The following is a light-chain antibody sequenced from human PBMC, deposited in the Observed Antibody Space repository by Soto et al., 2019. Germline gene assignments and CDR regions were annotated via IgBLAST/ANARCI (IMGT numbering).Light chain of an antibody. J-gene: IGKJ4*01. Sequence: EIVLTQPPATLSLSPGERATLSCRASQSVGGYLDWYQQKPGQAPRLLIYDASNRASGIPARFSGSGSGTDFTLTISSLEPEDLAVYYCHQRSNWPPLTFGGGTKVEIK. V-gene: IGKV3-11*01. CDR1: QSVGGY. CDR2: DAS. CDR3: HQRSNWPPLT.